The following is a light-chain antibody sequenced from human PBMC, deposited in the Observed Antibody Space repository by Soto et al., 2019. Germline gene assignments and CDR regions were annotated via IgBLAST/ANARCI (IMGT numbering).Light chain of an antibody. V-gene: IGKV3-20*01. J-gene: IGKJ1*01. CDR3: QQYGYSPET. CDR2: GTS. Sequence: EIVLTQSPGTLSLSPGERATLSCRASQSVSSSYLAWYQQKPGQAPRLLIYGTSSRATGIPDRFSGSGSGTDFSLTISRLEPEDFEVYYCQQYGYSPETFGQGTKVDIK. CDR1: QSVSSSY.